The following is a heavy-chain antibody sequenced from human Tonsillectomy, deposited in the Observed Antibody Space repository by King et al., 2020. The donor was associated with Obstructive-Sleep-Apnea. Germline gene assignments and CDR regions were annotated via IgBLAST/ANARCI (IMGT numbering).Heavy chain of an antibody. CDR3: AGDNSGFDY. CDR1: GFTLSSYS. Sequence: VQLVESGGGLVKPGGSLRLSCAASGFTLSSYSMNWVRQAPGKGLEWVSSIVSSIINIYYADSVKGRFSISRDNAKNSLHLQMNSLRAGDTAVYYCAGDNSGFDYWGQGTLVTVSS. D-gene: IGHD1-26*01. CDR2: IVSSIINI. V-gene: IGHV3-21*01. J-gene: IGHJ4*02.